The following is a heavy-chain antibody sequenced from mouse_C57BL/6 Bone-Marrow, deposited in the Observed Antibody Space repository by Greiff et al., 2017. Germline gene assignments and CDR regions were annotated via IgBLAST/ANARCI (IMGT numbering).Heavy chain of an antibody. CDR1: GYTFTSYW. V-gene: IGHV1-69*01. CDR2: IDPSDSYP. CDR3: ARGDSSGLDY. Sequence: QVQLQQPGAELVMPGASVKLSCKASGYTFTSYWMHWVKQRPGQGLEWIGEIDPSDSYPNYNQKFKGKSTLTVDKSSSTAYMQLSSRTSEDSAVYYCARGDSSGLDYWGQGTTLTVSS. J-gene: IGHJ2*01. D-gene: IGHD3-2*02.